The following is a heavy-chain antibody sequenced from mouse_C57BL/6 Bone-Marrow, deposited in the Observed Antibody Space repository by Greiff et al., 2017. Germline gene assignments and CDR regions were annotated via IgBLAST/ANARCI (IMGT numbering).Heavy chain of an antibody. Sequence: EVHLVESGPGLVKPSQSLSLTCSVTGYSITSGYYWNWIRQFPGNKLEWMGYISYDGSNNYNPSLKNRISITRDTSKNQFFLKLNSVTTEDTATYYCARDDYDVKNAMDYWGQGTSVTVSS. CDR1: GYSITSGYY. V-gene: IGHV3-6*01. CDR3: ARDDYDVKNAMDY. D-gene: IGHD2-4*01. J-gene: IGHJ4*01. CDR2: ISYDGSN.